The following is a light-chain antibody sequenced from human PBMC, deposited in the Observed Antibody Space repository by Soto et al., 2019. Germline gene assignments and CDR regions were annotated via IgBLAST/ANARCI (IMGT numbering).Light chain of an antibody. Sequence: EILVTQFPATPSLSEGEIAPLSCRASQSVSSNLAWYQQKPGQAPRLLIYGASTRATGIPARFSGSGSGTEFTLTISSLQSEDFAVYYCQQYNNWPPWTFGQGTKVDIK. V-gene: IGKV3-15*01. CDR3: QQYNNWPPWT. J-gene: IGKJ1*01. CDR1: QSVSSN. CDR2: GAS.